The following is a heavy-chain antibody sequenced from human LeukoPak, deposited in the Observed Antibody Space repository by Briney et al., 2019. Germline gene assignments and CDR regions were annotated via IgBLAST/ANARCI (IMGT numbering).Heavy chain of an antibody. CDR1: GGSLSSGVYY. CDR3: ARVETTVVTPKYNWFDP. Sequence: SQTLSLTCTVSGGSLSSGVYYWSWLRQPPGKGLEWIGYIYYSGSTNYNPSLKSRVTISVDTSKNQFSLKLSSVTAADTAVYYCARVETTVVTPKYNWFDPWGQGTLVTVSS. D-gene: IGHD4-23*01. CDR2: IYYSGST. J-gene: IGHJ5*02. V-gene: IGHV4-30-4*01.